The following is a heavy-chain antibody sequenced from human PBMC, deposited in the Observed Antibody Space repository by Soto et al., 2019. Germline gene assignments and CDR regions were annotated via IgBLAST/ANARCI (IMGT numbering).Heavy chain of an antibody. Sequence: QVQLVESGGGVVQPGGSLRLSCAPSGFTFSTYGMHWVRQAPGKGLEWVAVIWYDGSNKYYADFVKGRFTISRDNSKNTLYLQMNSLRVEDTAMYYCARDQRLDYYDSSGPYLYPDYCGRGTLVTVSS. V-gene: IGHV3-33*01. CDR2: IWYDGSNK. J-gene: IGHJ4*02. D-gene: IGHD3-22*01. CDR1: GFTFSTYG. CDR3: ARDQRLDYYDSSGPYLYPDY.